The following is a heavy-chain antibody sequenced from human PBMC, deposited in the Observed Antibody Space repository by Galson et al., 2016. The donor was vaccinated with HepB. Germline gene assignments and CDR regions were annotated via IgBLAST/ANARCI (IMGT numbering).Heavy chain of an antibody. D-gene: IGHD5-24*01. CDR3: TRGGYNHIDFDI. Sequence: SLRLSCAASGFTFSTYSMNWVRQAPGKGLEWVSAISYTGLSSDYADSVKGRFTISRDNLRNTLYLQLDSLRAEDTALYYCTRGGYNHIDFDIWGQGTLVSVSS. J-gene: IGHJ4*02. CDR2: ISYTGLSS. CDR1: GFTFSTYS. V-gene: IGHV3-23*01.